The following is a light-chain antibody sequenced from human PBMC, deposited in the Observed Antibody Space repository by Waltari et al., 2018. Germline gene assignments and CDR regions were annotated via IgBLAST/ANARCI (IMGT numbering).Light chain of an antibody. V-gene: IGLV1-51*01. CDR1: SSNIGNNY. CDR3: GTWDTSLSGGV. CDR2: DNN. Sequence: QSVLTQPPSVYAAPGQKVTIPCSGSSSNIGNNYVSWYQQLPGTPPTPRIYDNNKRPSGIPDQFSGSKSGTSATLGITGLQTGDEADYYCGTWDTSLSGGVFGGGTKLTVL. J-gene: IGLJ3*02.